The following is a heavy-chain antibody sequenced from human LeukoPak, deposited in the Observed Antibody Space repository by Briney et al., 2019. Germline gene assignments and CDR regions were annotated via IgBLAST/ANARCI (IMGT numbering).Heavy chain of an antibody. Sequence: GSLRLSCAASGSTFGSYSMNWVRQAPGKGLEWVSHITASGTAMFYADSVKGRFTISRDNAKNSLYLQMNSLRDEDTAVYYCASSGSYRFDYWGQGTLVTVSS. CDR2: ITASGTAM. CDR3: ASSGSYRFDY. D-gene: IGHD1-26*01. J-gene: IGHJ4*02. CDR1: GSTFGSYS. V-gene: IGHV3-48*02.